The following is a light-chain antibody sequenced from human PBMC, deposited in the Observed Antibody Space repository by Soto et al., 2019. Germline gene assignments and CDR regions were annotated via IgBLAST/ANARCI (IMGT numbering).Light chain of an antibody. J-gene: IGKJ5*01. CDR2: GAS. CDR3: QQYNNWPLIT. CDR1: QSVSSSY. V-gene: IGKV3-15*01. Sequence: ESVWTHSPGTLSVSPGERATLSCRASQSVSSSYLAWYQQQPGQAPRLFFYGASTRATGIPVRFSGSGSGTEFTLLISSLQSEDFAVYYCQQYNNWPLITFGQGTRLEIK.